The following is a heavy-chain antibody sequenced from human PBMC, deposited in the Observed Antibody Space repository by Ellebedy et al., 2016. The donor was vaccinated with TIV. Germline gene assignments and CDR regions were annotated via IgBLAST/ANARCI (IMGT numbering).Heavy chain of an antibody. CDR3: ARDRRGLGV. J-gene: IGHJ6*02. CDR1: GFTFNIYR. Sequence: PGGSLRLSCAASGFTFNIYRMHWVRQVPGKGLVWVSPINSDGRSTSYADFVKGRFTISRYNSKNTLYLHMNDLRVEDTAVYYCARDRRGLGVWGQGTTVTVSS. V-gene: IGHV3-74*01. CDR2: INSDGRST.